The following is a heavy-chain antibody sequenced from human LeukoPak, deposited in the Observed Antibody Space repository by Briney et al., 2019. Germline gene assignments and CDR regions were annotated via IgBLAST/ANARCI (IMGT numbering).Heavy chain of an antibody. V-gene: IGHV4-39*07. Sequence: KPSETLSLTCTVSGGSISSSSYYWGWIRQPPGKGLEWIGSIYYSGSTYYNPSLKSRVTISVDTSKNQFSLKLSSVTAADTAVYYCARVRWYFDYWGQGTLVTVSS. J-gene: IGHJ4*02. CDR2: IYYSGST. CDR3: ARVRWYFDY. CDR1: GGSISSSSYY. D-gene: IGHD5-24*01.